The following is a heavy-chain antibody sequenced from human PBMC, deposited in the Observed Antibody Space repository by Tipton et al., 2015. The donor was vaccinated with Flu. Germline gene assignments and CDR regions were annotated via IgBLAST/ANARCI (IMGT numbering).Heavy chain of an antibody. J-gene: IGHJ4*02. D-gene: IGHD3-3*02. CDR2: ISAYTDDT. CDR1: GYTFNTYA. CDR3: ARVGAIFGEVTARRRGELDY. Sequence: QLVQSGAEVKKAGASVKVSCKASGYTFNTYAISWMRQAPGQGLEWMGWISAYTDDTKFAQNFQGRITLTTDTSTSTVYMQLRGLTSDDTAVYYCARVGAIFGEVTARRRGELDYWGQGTLVSVSS. V-gene: IGHV1-18*01.